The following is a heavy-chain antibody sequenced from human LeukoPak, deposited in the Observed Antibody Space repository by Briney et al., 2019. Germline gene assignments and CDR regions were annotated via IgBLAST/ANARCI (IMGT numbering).Heavy chain of an antibody. CDR3: AWLYYYDSSGYYPSPVY. V-gene: IGHV4-38-2*02. Sequence: PSETLSLTCTVSGYSISSGYYWGWIRQPPGKGLEWIGNIYPSGTTYYNPSLKTRVTISVDTSKNQFSLKLSSVTAADTAVYYCAWLYYYDSSGYYPSPVYWGQGTLVTVSS. J-gene: IGHJ4*02. CDR2: IYPSGTT. CDR1: GYSISSGYY. D-gene: IGHD3-22*01.